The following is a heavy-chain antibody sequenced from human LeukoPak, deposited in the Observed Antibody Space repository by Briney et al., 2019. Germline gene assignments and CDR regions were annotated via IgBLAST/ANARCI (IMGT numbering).Heavy chain of an antibody. V-gene: IGHV4-4*07. J-gene: IGHJ4*02. CDR3: AREPTTGREPTSGRPLDY. Sequence: SSETLSLTCTVSGGSISGYFWTWIRHPAGKGLEWIGRIYSSGSNNYNPSLKSRVTMSLDTSKNHFSLNLTSVTAADTAVYYCAREPTTGREPTSGRPLDYWGQGTLVTVSS. D-gene: IGHD1-26*01. CDR1: GGSISGYF. CDR2: IYSSGSN.